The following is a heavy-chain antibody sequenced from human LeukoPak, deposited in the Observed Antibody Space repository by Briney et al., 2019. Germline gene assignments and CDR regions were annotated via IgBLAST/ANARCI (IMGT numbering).Heavy chain of an antibody. CDR1: GYTFTGYY. CDR2: VNPNSGGT. J-gene: IGHJ5*02. V-gene: IGHV1-2*02. CDR3: AREILESVAFDP. D-gene: IGHD3-3*01. Sequence: GASVKVSCKASGYTFTGYYMHWVRQAPGQGLEWMGWVNPNSGGTNYAQKFQGRVTMTRDTSISTAYMELSRLRSDDTAVYYCAREILESVAFDPWGQGTLVTVSS.